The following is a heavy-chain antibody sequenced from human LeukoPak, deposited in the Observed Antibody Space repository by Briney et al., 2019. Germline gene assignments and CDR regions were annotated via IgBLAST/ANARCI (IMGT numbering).Heavy chain of an antibody. Sequence: SETLSLTCTVSGGSFRSYYWTWIRQPPGKGLEWIAFISYSGSPNYNPSLKSRVTISPDTSRNQFSLTLSSVTAADTAVYYCASLRGAVAGTPLFDYWGQGTLVTVAS. J-gene: IGHJ4*02. CDR2: ISYSGSP. D-gene: IGHD6-19*01. CDR3: ASLRGAVAGTPLFDY. CDR1: GGSFRSYY. V-gene: IGHV4-59*08.